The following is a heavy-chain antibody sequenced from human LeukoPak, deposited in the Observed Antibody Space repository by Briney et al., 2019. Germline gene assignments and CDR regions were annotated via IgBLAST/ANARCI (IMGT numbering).Heavy chain of an antibody. J-gene: IGHJ6*02. V-gene: IGHV3-48*03. Sequence: GGSLRLSCDASGLTPSSYEMNWVRQAPWKWPESVSYIRSSGGTIYYAVSVKGRFTISRDNAKNSLYLQMNSLRAEDTAVYYCARAVLYYYYGMDVWGQGATVTVSS. CDR3: ARAVLYYYYGMDV. CDR2: IRSSGGTI. CDR1: GLTPSSYE.